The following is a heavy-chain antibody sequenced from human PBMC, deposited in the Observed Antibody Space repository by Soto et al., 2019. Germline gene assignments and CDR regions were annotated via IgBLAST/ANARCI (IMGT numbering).Heavy chain of an antibody. CDR1: GFTFSSYG. J-gene: IGHJ6*02. V-gene: IGHV3-33*01. D-gene: IGHD6-19*01. Sequence: GGSLRLSCAASGFTFSSYGMHWVRQAPGKGLEWVAVIWYDGSNKYYADSVKGRFAISRDNSKNTLYLQMNSLRAEDTAVYYCARDSVAVYYYYGMDVWGQGTTVTVSS. CDR2: IWYDGSNK. CDR3: ARDSVAVYYYYGMDV.